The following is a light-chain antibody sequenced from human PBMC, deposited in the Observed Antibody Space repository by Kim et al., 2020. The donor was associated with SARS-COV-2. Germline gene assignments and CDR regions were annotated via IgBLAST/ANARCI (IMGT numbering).Light chain of an antibody. J-gene: IGLJ3*02. V-gene: IGLV6-57*01. CDR2: EDN. Sequence: NFMLTQPHSVSESPGKTVTISCTRSSGSIASNYVQWYQQRPGSSPTTVIYEDNQRPSGVPDRFSGSFDSSSNSASLTISGLKTEDEADYYCQSYDSSNPTWVFGGGTKLIVL. CDR3: QSYDSSNPTWV. CDR1: SGSIASNY.